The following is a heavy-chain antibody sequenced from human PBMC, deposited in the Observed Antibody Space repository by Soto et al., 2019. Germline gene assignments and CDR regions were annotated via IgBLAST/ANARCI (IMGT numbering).Heavy chain of an antibody. CDR1: GYTFPSYW. Sequence: GESLKISCKGSGYTFPSYWIGWVRQMPGKGLEWMGIIYPSDSDTKYSPSFQGHVSISADESISTAYLQWSSLKASDTAMYYCARQSSGGYKGGFDYWGQGALVTVSS. D-gene: IGHD1-26*01. V-gene: IGHV5-51*01. J-gene: IGHJ4*02. CDR2: IYPSDSDT. CDR3: ARQSSGGYKGGFDY.